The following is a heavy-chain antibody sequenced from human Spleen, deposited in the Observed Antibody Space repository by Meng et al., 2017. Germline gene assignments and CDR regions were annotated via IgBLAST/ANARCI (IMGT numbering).Heavy chain of an antibody. J-gene: IGHJ3*02. CDR2: ISYSGST. CDR1: GGSISSYY. CDR3: ASHYYDSSGYLHDSFDI. D-gene: IGHD3-22*01. Sequence: GSLRLSCTVSGGSISSYYWSWIRQPPGKGLEWIGYISYSGSTNYNPSLKSRVTISVDTSRNHFSLKLSSVTAADTAVYYCASHYYDSSGYLHDSFDIWGQGTMVTVSS. V-gene: IGHV4-59*01.